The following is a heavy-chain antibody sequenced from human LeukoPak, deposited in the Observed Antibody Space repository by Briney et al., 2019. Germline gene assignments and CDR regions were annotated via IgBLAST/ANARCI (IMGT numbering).Heavy chain of an antibody. CDR1: GFTFSSYS. CDR3: ARRRELPYYMDV. Sequence: GGSLRLSCAAPGFTFSSYSMNWVRQAPGKGLEWVSSISSSSSYIYYADSVKGRFTISRDNAKNSLYLQMNSLRAEDTAVYYCARRRELPYYMDVWGKGTTVTVSS. CDR2: ISSSSSYI. J-gene: IGHJ6*03. V-gene: IGHV3-21*01. D-gene: IGHD1-7*01.